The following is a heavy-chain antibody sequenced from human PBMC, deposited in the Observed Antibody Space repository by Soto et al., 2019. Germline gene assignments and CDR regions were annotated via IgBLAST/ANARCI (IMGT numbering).Heavy chain of an antibody. CDR2: INPYNGNT. J-gene: IGHJ4*02. CDR1: GYTFTSYG. CDR3: ARVASASYYYDSSGLYYFDY. V-gene: IGHV1-18*01. D-gene: IGHD3-22*01. Sequence: ASVKVSCKASGYTFTSYGISWVRQAPGQGLEWMGRINPYNGNTNYTQKLQDRVTMTRDTSTSTAYMELSRLRSDDTAVYYCARVASASYYYDSSGLYYFDYWGQGTLVTVSS.